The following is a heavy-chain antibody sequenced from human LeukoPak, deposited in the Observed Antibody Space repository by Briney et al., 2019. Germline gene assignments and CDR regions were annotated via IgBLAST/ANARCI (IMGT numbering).Heavy chain of an antibody. CDR3: ARDRVAVAGTRYFDE. Sequence: GGSLRLSCAASGSTFSSYSMNWLRQAPGKGLEWVSSISSSSSYIYYADSVKGRFTISRDNAKNSLYLQMNSLRAEDTAVYHCARDRVAVAGTRYFDEWGQATLVTVSS. CDR1: GSTFSSYS. D-gene: IGHD6-19*01. V-gene: IGHV3-21*01. CDR2: ISSSSSYI. J-gene: IGHJ4*02.